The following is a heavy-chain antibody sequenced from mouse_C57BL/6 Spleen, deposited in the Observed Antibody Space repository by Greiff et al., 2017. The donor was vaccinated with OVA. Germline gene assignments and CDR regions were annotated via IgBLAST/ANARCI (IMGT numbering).Heavy chain of an antibody. CDR3: ARLYYGNPYWYFDV. CDR2: IYPRSGNT. CDR1: GYTFTSYG. D-gene: IGHD2-1*01. V-gene: IGHV1-81*01. J-gene: IGHJ1*03. Sequence: VKLQQSGAELARPGASVKLSCKASGYTFTSYGISWVKQRTGQGLEWIGEIYPRSGNTYYNEKFKGKATLTADKSSSTAYMELRSLTSEDSAVYFCARLYYGNPYWYFDVWGTGTTVTVSS.